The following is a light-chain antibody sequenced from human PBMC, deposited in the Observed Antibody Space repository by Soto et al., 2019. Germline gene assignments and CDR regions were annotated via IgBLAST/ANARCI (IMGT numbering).Light chain of an antibody. CDR2: DVS. Sequence: QSVLTQPRSVSGSPGQSVTISCTGTSSNFVGVKYVAWYQHHPGKAPRLMIYDVSKRPSGVPDRFSGSKSGNTASLTISGLQAEDEADYYCCSYVGNYIYVFGTGTKVTVL. J-gene: IGLJ1*01. CDR1: SSNFVGVKY. CDR3: CSYVGNYIYV. V-gene: IGLV2-11*01.